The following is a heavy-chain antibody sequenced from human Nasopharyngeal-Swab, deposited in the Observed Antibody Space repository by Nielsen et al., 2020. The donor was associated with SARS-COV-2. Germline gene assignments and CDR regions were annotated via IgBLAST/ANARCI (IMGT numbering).Heavy chain of an antibody. V-gene: IGHV3-23*01. CDR3: AKDGIYYDSSGYWYY. D-gene: IGHD3-22*01. J-gene: IGHJ4*02. CDR1: GFTFSSYA. CDR2: ISGSGGST. Sequence: GESLKISCAASGFTFSSYAMSWVRQAPGKGLEWVSAISGSGGSTYYADSVKGRFTISRDNSKNTLYLQMNSLRAEDTAVYYCAKDGIYYDSSGYWYYWGQGTLVTVSS.